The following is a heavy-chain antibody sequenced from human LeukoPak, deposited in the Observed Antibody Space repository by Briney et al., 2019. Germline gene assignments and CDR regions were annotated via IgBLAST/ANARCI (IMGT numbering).Heavy chain of an antibody. Sequence: ASVKVSCKTSGYTFTDYYIHWVRQAPGQGPEWMGWINPNSGGTNYAQNLQGRVTMTRDTSISTAYMELSRLRSDDTAVYYCARDLKRGYSSGRYSWGTGSSNDYWGQGTLVTVSS. D-gene: IGHD6-19*01. J-gene: IGHJ4*02. V-gene: IGHV1-2*02. CDR3: ARDLKRGYSSGRYSWGTGSSNDY. CDR2: INPNSGGT. CDR1: GYTFTDYY.